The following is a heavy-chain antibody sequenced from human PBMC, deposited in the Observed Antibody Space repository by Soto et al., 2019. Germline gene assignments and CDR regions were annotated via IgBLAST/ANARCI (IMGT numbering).Heavy chain of an antibody. CDR3: VASLAASAINWLHX. V-gene: IGHV4-4*07. CDR1: GGSISERY. CDR2: IFANGHT. D-gene: IGHD6-13*01. J-gene: IGHJ5*02. Sequence: PSETLSLTCIVSGGSISERYWNWVRQPPGKGLEWIVIIFANGHTDYNPSLKSRVTMSVDASKKQFSLRLTSMTAADTAVYYCVASLAASAINWLHXWGRGTLLTVSX.